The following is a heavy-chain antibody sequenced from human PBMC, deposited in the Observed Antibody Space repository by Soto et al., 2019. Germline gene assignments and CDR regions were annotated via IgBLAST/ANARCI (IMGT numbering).Heavy chain of an antibody. Sequence: GGSLRLSCAASGFTFTRYSMNWVRQAPGKGLEWVSSISSTTNYKYYGDSMKGRFTISKDNAKNSLYLEMNSLRAEDTAVYYCARESEDLTSNFDYWGQGTLVTVSS. CDR1: GFTFTRYS. CDR2: ISSTTNYK. J-gene: IGHJ4*02. CDR3: ARESEDLTSNFDY. V-gene: IGHV3-21*06.